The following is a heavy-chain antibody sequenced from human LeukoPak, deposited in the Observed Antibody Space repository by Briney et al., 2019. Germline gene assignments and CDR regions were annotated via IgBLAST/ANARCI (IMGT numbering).Heavy chain of an antibody. J-gene: IGHJ3*02. D-gene: IGHD3-22*01. CDR1: GGSISSYY. CDR2: IYCSGST. Sequence: SETLSLTCTVSGGSISSYYWSWIRQPPGKGLEWIGYIYCSGSTNYNPSLKSRVTISVDTSKNQFSLKLSSVTAADTAVYYCARIYYYDSSGYYSPHAFDIWGQGTMVTVSS. CDR3: ARIYYYDSSGYYSPHAFDI. V-gene: IGHV4-59*01.